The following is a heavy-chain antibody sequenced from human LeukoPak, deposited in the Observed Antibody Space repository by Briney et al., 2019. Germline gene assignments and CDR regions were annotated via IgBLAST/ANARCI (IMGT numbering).Heavy chain of an antibody. D-gene: IGHD2-2*01. CDR2: IYTSGST. CDR1: GGSISSSSYY. V-gene: IGHV4-61*02. J-gene: IGHJ6*03. Sequence: PSETLSLTCTVSGGSISSSSYYWSWIRQPAGKGLEWIGRIYTSGSTNYNPSLKSRVTMSVDTSKNQFSLKLSSVTAADTAVYYCARDGTVVVPAAMRAPGYYYYYYMDVWGKGTTVTISS. CDR3: ARDGTVVVPAAMRAPGYYYYYYMDV.